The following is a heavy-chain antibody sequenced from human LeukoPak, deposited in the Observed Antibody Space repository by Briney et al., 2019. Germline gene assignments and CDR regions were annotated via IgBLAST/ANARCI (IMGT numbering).Heavy chain of an antibody. CDR3: ARDHDSSGYYAHDAFDI. D-gene: IGHD3-22*01. CDR2: ISSSGSTI. Sequence: GGSLRLSCAASGFTFSSYEMNWVRQAPGKGLERVSYISSSGSTIYYADSVKGRFTISRDSAKNSLYLQMNSLRAEDTAVYYCARDHDSSGYYAHDAFDIWGQGTMVTVSS. CDR1: GFTFSSYE. V-gene: IGHV3-48*03. J-gene: IGHJ3*02.